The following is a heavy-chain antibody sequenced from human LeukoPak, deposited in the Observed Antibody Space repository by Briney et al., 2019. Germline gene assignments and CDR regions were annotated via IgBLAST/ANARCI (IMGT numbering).Heavy chain of an antibody. CDR1: GCTFSSYA. V-gene: IGHV1-69*05. J-gene: IGHJ5*02. D-gene: IGHD3-22*01. CDR2: IIPIFGTA. CDR3: APYYYDSSGVPNWFDP. Sequence: SVKVSCKASGCTFSSYAISWVRQAPGQGLEWMGGIIPIFGTANYAQTFQGRVTITTDKSTSTAYMELSSLRSEDTAVYYCAPYYYDSSGVPNWFDPWGQGTLVTVSS.